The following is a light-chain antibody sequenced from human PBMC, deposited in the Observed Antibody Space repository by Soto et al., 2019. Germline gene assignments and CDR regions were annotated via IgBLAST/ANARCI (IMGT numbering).Light chain of an antibody. CDR3: SSYTCSSTVSYV. V-gene: IGLV2-14*01. Sequence: QSALTQPASVSGSPGQSITISCTGTSSDVGGYNYVSWYQQHPGKAPKLMIYDVSNRPSGVSNRFSGSKSGNTASLTISGLEAEAEAEYYCSSYTCSSTVSYVFGTGTKLTVL. CDR2: DVS. J-gene: IGLJ1*01. CDR1: SSDVGGYNY.